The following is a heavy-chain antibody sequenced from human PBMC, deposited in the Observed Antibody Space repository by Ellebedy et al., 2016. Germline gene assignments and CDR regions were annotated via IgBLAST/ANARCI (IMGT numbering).Heavy chain of an antibody. CDR2: TRNKANSYTT. V-gene: IGHV3-72*01. D-gene: IGHD4-11*01. J-gene: IGHJ6*03. CDR1: GFTFSNAW. Sequence: GGSLRLXCAASGFTFSNAWMSWVRQAPGKGLEWVGRTRNKANSYTTEYAASVKGRFTISRDDSKNSLYLQMNSLKTEDTAVYYCARGHSNSGYYYYYYMDVWGKGTTVTVSS. CDR3: ARGHSNSGYYYYYYMDV.